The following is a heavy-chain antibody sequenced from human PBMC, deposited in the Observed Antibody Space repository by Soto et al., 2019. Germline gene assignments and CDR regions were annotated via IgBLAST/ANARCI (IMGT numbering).Heavy chain of an antibody. D-gene: IGHD2-15*01. V-gene: IGHV3-23*01. CDR2: VTSSDTT. Sequence: GGSLRLSCAASGFAFGSFAMSWVRQAPGKGLEWVSLVTSSDTTYYADTVKGRFTISRDNSKNTLYLQMNNLRAEDTAVFYCAKNLGSGWAYGMDVWGQGTTVTSP. J-gene: IGHJ6*02. CDR1: GFAFGSFA. CDR3: AKNLGSGWAYGMDV.